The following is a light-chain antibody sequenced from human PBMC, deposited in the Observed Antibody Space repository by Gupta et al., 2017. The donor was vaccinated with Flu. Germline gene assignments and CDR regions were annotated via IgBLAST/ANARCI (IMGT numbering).Light chain of an antibody. J-gene: IGLJ3*02. CDR3: QVWDATSDHPV. CDR2: DDT. V-gene: IGLV3-21*02. CDR1: NIRRKS. Sequence: SYVLTQAPSVPVAPGQTARLTCGGDNIRRKSVHWYQQKAGQAPLLVLYDDTDRPSDIPERFSGSSFGNTATLTIDSVEGGDEADYYCQVWDATSDHPVFGGGTKLTVL.